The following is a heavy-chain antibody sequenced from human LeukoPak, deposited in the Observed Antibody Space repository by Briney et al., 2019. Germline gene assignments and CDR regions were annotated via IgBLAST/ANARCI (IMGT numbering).Heavy chain of an antibody. CDR2: ISYDGSNK. Sequence: GGSLRLSCAASGFTFSSYGMHWVRQAPGKGLEWVAVISYDGSNKYYADSVKGRFTISRDNSKNTLYLQMNSLRAEDTAVYYCARADAADIVVVPAAIRAALAFDYWGQGTLVTVSS. CDR3: ARADAADIVVVPAAIRAALAFDY. D-gene: IGHD2-2*02. V-gene: IGHV3-30*03. J-gene: IGHJ4*02. CDR1: GFTFSSYG.